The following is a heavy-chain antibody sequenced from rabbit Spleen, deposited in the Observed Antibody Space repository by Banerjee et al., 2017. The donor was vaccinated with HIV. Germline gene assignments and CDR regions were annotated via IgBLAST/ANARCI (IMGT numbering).Heavy chain of an antibody. V-gene: IGHV1S45*01. CDR1: GFSFSSVHW. Sequence: QEQLVESGGGLVQPEGSLTLTCTASGFSFSSVHWIYWVRQAPGKGLEWIGTIYAGSTGTTDYASWAKGRFTISKTSSTTVTLQMTSLTGADTATYFCARNFDLWGPGTLVTVS. CDR2: IYAGSTGTT. J-gene: IGHJ4*01. CDR3: ARNFDL.